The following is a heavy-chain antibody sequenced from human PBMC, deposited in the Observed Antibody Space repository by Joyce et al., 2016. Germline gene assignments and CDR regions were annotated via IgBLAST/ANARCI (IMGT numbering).Heavy chain of an antibody. Sequence: QVQLVQSGAEVKKAGASVKVSCKASGYSFTDYFMHWVRQAPGQGLEWRGWINPKSGGTNYAQKFEGRVAMTSDTSLSTAYMELSRLRSDDTAVYFCARETGRGGTVVVVSAALGYWGQGTLVAVSS. CDR1: GYSFTDYF. D-gene: IGHD2-15*01. J-gene: IGHJ4*02. V-gene: IGHV1-2*02. CDR3: ARETGRGGTVVVVSAALGY. CDR2: INPKSGGT.